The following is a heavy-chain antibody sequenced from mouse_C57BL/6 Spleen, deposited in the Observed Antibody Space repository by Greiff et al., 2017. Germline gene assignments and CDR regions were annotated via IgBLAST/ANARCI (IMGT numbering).Heavy chain of an antibody. CDR3: ASVVYQGAPY. CDR1: GFNIKNTY. D-gene: IGHD1-1*01. J-gene: IGHJ3*01. CDR2: IDPANGNT. Sequence: EVQLVESVAELVRPGASVKLSCTASGFNIKNTYMHWVKQRPEQGLEWIGRIDPANGNTKYAPTFQGKATITADTASNTAYLQLSSLTSEDTSIYYCASVVYQGAPYWGQGTLVTVSA. V-gene: IGHV14-3*01.